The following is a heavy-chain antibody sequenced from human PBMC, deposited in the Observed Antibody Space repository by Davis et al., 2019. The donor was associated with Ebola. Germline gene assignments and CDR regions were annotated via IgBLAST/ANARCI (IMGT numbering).Heavy chain of an antibody. CDR1: GFTVSSNY. CDR2: IYSVGHT. V-gene: IGHV3-53*01. J-gene: IGHJ6*02. CDR3: AGGRNYYYGMDV. Sequence: GGSLRLSCEASGFTVSSNYMSWVRQAPGKGLEWVSIIYSVGHTYYADSVKGRFTISRDNSNNTLFLEMHSLRAEDTAVYFCAGGRNYYYGMDVWGQGTTVTVSS.